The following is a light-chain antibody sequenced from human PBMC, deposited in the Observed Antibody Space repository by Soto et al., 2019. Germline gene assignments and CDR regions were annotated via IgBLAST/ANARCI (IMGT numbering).Light chain of an antibody. CDR1: QSVSSN. Sequence: EIVMTQSPATLSVSPGESVTLSCRASQSVSSNLAWYQQRSGQAPRLLIFGASTRATGIPARFSGSGSGTQFILTISSLQSEDFAVYYCQQYGAPPLTFGPGTKVD. CDR3: QQYGAPPLT. J-gene: IGKJ3*01. CDR2: GAS. V-gene: IGKV3-15*01.